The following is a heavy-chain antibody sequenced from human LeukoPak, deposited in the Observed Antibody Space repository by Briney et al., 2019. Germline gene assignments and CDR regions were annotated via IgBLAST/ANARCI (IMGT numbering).Heavy chain of an antibody. CDR2: IYYSGST. CDR1: RGSLSSYY. D-gene: IGHD4-23*01. CDR3: AGGGAVGWFDP. Sequence: SETLSLTCTVSRGSLSSYYWSWIRQPPGKGLEWIGYIYYSGSTNYNPSPRTRVTISLDTSKNPCSLWLSSVFAADTAVYYCAGGGAVGWFDPWGQGTLVTVCS. V-gene: IGHV4-59*01. J-gene: IGHJ5*02.